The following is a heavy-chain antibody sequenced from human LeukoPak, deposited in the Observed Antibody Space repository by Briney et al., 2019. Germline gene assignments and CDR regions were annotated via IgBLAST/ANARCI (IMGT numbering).Heavy chain of an antibody. CDR2: MHYSGST. J-gene: IGHJ4*02. D-gene: IGHD3-16*01. V-gene: IGHV4-59*11. Sequence: KPSETLSLTCTVSGGSIGSHYWSWIRQPPGKGLEWIGYMHYSGSTNYNPSLKSRVTISVDTSKNQFSLKLTSVTAADTAVYYCARERGTQPFDCRGQGTLVTVSS. CDR1: GGSIGSHY. CDR3: ARERGTQPFDC.